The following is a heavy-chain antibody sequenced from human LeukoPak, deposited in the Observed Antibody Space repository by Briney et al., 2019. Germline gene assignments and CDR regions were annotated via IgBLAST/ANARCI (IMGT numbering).Heavy chain of an antibody. CDR1: GFTFSSYE. CDR2: ISSSGSTI. CDR3: ARGLKSYYGMDV. J-gene: IGHJ6*02. Sequence: GGSLRLSCAASGFTFSSYEMNWVRQAPGKGLEWVSYISSSGSTIYYADSVKGRFTISRDNAKNSLYLQMNSLGAEDTAVYYCARGLKSYYGMDVWGQGTTVTVSS. V-gene: IGHV3-48*03.